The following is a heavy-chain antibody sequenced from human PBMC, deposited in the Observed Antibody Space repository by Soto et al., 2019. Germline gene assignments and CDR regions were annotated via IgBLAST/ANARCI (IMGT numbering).Heavy chain of an antibody. CDR2: VYPVYSDT. D-gene: IGHD6-13*01. CDR1: GYSFTSYW. CDR3: ACSAPHSGYSSSSTRRYYYYGMAV. Sequence: VGALKISCKCSGYSFTSYWIVGVVQMAGKGLEWMGSVYPVYSDTRYSPAFQGQVTISADNSTRNAQLQWSSVKASDTAMYYCACSAPHSGYSSSSTRRYYYYGMAVWGQGTTVTVSS. J-gene: IGHJ6*02. V-gene: IGHV5-51*01.